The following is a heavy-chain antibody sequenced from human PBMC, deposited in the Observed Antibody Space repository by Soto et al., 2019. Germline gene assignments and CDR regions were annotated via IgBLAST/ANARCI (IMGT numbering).Heavy chain of an antibody. CDR1: GGTFSSYA. CDR3: ASKRAARPPYYYYYGMDV. Sequence: SVKGSCKASGGTFSSYAISWVRQAPGQGREWMGGIIPIFGTANYAQKFQGRVTITADESTSTAYMELSSLRSEDTAVYYCASKRAARPPYYYYYGMDVWGQGTTVTVSS. CDR2: IIPIFGTA. V-gene: IGHV1-69*13. J-gene: IGHJ6*02. D-gene: IGHD6-6*01.